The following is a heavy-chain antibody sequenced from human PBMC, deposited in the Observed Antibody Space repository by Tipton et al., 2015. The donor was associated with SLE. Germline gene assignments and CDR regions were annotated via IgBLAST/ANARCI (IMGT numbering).Heavy chain of an antibody. V-gene: IGHV4-59*12. CDR3: ARRGRVCDY. J-gene: IGHJ4*02. D-gene: IGHD3-16*01. CDR2: IYHSGST. CDR1: GGSISSYY. Sequence: TLSLTCTVSGGSISSYYWSWIRQPPGKGLEWIGEIYHSGSTNYNPSLKSRVTISVDKSKNQFSLKLSSVTAADTAVYYCARRGRVCDYWGQGTLVTVSS.